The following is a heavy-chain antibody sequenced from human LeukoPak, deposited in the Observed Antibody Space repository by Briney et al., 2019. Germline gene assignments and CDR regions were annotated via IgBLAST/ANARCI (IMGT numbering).Heavy chain of an antibody. Sequence: GGSLRLSCAASGFTLSSYGMHWVRQAPGKGLEWVSVISGSGDSTYYADSVKGRFTISRDNSKNTLYLQMNSLRAEDTAIYFCAKWRFVARHYDVLTGPIDYWGQGTLVTVSS. D-gene: IGHD3-9*01. CDR1: GFTLSSYG. V-gene: IGHV3-23*01. CDR3: AKWRFVARHYDVLTGPIDY. CDR2: ISGSGDST. J-gene: IGHJ4*02.